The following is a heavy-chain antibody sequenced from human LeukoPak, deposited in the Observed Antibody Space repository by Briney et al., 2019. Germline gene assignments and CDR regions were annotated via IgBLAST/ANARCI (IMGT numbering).Heavy chain of an antibody. D-gene: IGHD3-9*01. Sequence: GGSLRLSCAASGFTFSSYAMHWVRQAPGKGLEWVAVISYDGSNKYYADSVKGRFTISRDNSKNTLYLQMNSLRAEDTAVYYCARSRGDILTWPYYYYYGMDVWGQGTTVTVSS. CDR2: ISYDGSNK. V-gene: IGHV3-30-3*01. J-gene: IGHJ6*02. CDR3: ARSRGDILTWPYYYYYGMDV. CDR1: GFTFSSYA.